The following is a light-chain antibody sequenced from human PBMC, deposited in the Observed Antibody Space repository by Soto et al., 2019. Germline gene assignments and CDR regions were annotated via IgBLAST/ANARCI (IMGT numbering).Light chain of an antibody. Sequence: EIVLTQSPGTLSLSPGERATLSCRARQSVSSSYLAWYQQKPGQAPRLLIYGASSRATGIPDRFSGSGSGTDFTLTISRLAHEDFAVYYCQQYGSSPWTFGQGTKVEIK. CDR3: QQYGSSPWT. CDR2: GAS. V-gene: IGKV3-20*01. CDR1: QSVSSSY. J-gene: IGKJ1*01.